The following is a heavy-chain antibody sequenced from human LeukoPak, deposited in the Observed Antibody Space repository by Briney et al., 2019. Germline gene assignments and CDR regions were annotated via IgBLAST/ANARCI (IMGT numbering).Heavy chain of an antibody. CDR1: GGSFSGHY. CDR3: ARQTINYYDSSGYYGRGRYYFDY. V-gene: IGHV4-34*01. D-gene: IGHD3-22*01. J-gene: IGHJ4*02. CDR2: INHSGST. Sequence: PSETLSLTCAVYGGSFSGHYWSWIRQPPGKGLEWIGEINHSGSTNYNPSLKSRVTISVDTSKNQFSLKLSSVTAADTAVYYCARQTINYYDSSGYYGRGRYYFDYWGQGTLVTVSS.